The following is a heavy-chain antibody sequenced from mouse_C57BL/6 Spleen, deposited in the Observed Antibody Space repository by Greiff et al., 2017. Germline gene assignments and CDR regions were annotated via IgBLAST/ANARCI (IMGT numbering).Heavy chain of an antibody. J-gene: IGHJ2*01. D-gene: IGHD2-3*01. CDR3: GRYEGECYFDY. CDR2: INPNNGGT. V-gene: IGHV1-26*01. Sequence: EVQLQQSGPELVKPGASVKISCKASGYTFTDYYMNWVKQNHGKSLEWIGDINPNNGGTSYNQKFKGKDTLTVDKSSSTAYMELRSLTSEDSAVXYCGRYEGECYFDYWGQGTTLTVSS. CDR1: GYTFTDYY.